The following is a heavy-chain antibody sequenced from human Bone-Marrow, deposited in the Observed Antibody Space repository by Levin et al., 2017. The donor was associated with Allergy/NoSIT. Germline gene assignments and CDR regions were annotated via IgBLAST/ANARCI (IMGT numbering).Heavy chain of an antibody. V-gene: IGHV3-30*18. J-gene: IGHJ6*02. D-gene: IGHD3-3*01. CDR2: ISYDGSNK. CDR3: AKTRGYYDFWSGQSTDYGMDV. CDR1: GFTFSSYG. Sequence: LSLTCAASGFTFSSYGMHWVRQAPGKGLEWVAVISYDGSNKYYADSVKGRFTISRDNSKNTLYLQMNSLRAEDTAVYYCAKTRGYYDFWSGQSTDYGMDVWGQGTTVTVSS.